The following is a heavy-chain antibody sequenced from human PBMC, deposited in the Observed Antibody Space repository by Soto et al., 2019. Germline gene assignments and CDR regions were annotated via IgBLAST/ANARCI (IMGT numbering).Heavy chain of an antibody. D-gene: IGHD4-4*01. J-gene: IGHJ6*02. Sequence: QVQLVQSGAEVKKPGSSVKVSCKASGGTFSSYAISWVRQAPGQGLEWMGGIIPIFGTANYAQKFQGRVTITADESTSTAYMELSSLRSEDTAVYYCARYLGERTVTMAHYYYGMDVWGQGTTVTVSS. CDR1: GGTFSSYA. V-gene: IGHV1-69*01. CDR3: ARYLGERTVTMAHYYYGMDV. CDR2: IIPIFGTA.